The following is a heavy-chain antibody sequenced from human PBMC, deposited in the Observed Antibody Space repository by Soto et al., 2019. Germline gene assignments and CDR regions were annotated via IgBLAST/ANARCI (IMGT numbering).Heavy chain of an antibody. CDR3: AREIRNQSGDSHFGYFDL. CDR2: TYFSGST. D-gene: IGHD3-3*02. CDR1: GGSIRSSSYY. J-gene: IGHJ2*01. V-gene: IGHV4-31*03. Sequence: QVQLQESGPGLVEPSQTLSLTCSVSGGSIRSSSYYWSWIRHHPVKGLEWIGFTYFSGSTFYHPAVKSRVAISIDPPRNQFSLKVTSVTAADTAVYYCAREIRNQSGDSHFGYFDLWGRGTQVTVSS.